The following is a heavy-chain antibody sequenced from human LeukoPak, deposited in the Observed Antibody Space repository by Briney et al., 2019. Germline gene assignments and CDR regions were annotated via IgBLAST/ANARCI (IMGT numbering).Heavy chain of an antibody. D-gene: IGHD3-9*01. V-gene: IGHV1-2*02. Sequence: ASVKVSCKASGHTFTSYYMHWVRQAPGQGLEWMGWINPNSGGTNYAQKFQGRVTMTRDTSISTAYMELSRLRSDDTAVYYCAREYYDILTGYHPRYFDYWGQGTLVTVSS. CDR2: INPNSGGT. CDR1: GHTFTSYY. J-gene: IGHJ4*02. CDR3: AREYYDILTGYHPRYFDY.